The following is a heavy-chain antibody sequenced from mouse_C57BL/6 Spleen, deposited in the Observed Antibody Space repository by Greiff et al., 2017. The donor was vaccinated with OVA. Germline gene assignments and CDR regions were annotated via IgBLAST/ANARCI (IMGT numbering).Heavy chain of an antibody. CDR1: GFTFSDYG. D-gene: IGHD2-3*01. Sequence: VQLKESGGGLVKPGGSLKLSCAASGFTFSDYGMHWVRQAPEKGLEWVAYISSGSSTIYYADTVKGRFTISRDNAKNTLFLQMTSLRSEDTAMYYCASFYDGYYWYFDVWGTGTTVTVSS. CDR2: ISSGSSTI. V-gene: IGHV5-17*01. CDR3: ASFYDGYYWYFDV. J-gene: IGHJ1*03.